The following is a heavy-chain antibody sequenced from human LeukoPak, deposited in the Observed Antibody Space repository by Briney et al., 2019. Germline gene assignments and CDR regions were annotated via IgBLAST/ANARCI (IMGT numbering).Heavy chain of an antibody. CDR1: GGSITTYY. CDR3: ARGFGQWLERLRLDY. Sequence: WETLSLTCTVSGGSITTYYWSWVRQPPGKGLERIGYMCNTGDTKYNASLTSGGTILVDMNKNKFSLTLNSVTAPDTALYYCARGFGQWLERLRLDYWGQGILLTVSS. D-gene: IGHD6-19*01. CDR2: MCNTGDT. J-gene: IGHJ4*02. V-gene: IGHV4-59*01.